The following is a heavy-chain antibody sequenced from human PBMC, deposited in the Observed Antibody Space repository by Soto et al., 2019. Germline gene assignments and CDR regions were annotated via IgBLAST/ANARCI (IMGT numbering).Heavy chain of an antibody. CDR3: ARDRLRGYDSSGFYS. J-gene: IGHJ4*02. CDR2: ISAYNDHT. Sequence: AAVKVSCKASGYIMTTYGVSWVRQAPGQGLEWAGWISAYNDHTNYAQKFQGRVTMTTDTSTSTAYMELRSLRSDDTAVYYCARDRLRGYDSSGFYSWGQGTLVTVSS. CDR1: GYIMTTYG. V-gene: IGHV1-18*01. D-gene: IGHD3-22*01.